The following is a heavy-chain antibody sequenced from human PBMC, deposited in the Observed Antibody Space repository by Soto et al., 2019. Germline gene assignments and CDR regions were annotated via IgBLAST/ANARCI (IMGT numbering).Heavy chain of an antibody. CDR2: IWYDGSNK. Sequence: GGSLRLSCAASGFTFSSYGMHWVRQAPGKGLEWVAVIWYDGSNKYYADSVKGRFTISRDNSKNTLYLQMSSLRAEDTAVYYCAREVMAGTSYFDYWGQGTLVTVSS. V-gene: IGHV3-33*01. CDR1: GFTFSSYG. CDR3: AREVMAGTSYFDY. J-gene: IGHJ4*02. D-gene: IGHD6-19*01.